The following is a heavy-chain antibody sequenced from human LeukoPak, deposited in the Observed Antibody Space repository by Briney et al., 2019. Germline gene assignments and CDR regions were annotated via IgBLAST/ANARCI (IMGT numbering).Heavy chain of an antibody. CDR1: GFTFSSYA. V-gene: IGHV3-23*01. CDR2: ISGSGGST. CDR3: VKDGSSFDY. J-gene: IGHJ4*02. Sequence: GGSLRLSCAASGFTFSSYAMRWVRQAPGRGLEWVSAISGSGGSTYYADTVKGRFTISRDNSKNTLYLQRNSLRAEDTAVYYCVKDGSSFDYWGQGTLVTVSS. D-gene: IGHD5-12*01.